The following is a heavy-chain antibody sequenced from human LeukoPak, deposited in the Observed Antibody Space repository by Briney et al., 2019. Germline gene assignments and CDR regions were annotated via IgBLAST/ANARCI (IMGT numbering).Heavy chain of an antibody. Sequence: GGSLRLSCAASGFTFDDYAMHWVRQAPGKGLEWVSGISWNSGSIGYADSVKGRFTISRGNAKNSLYLQMNSLRAEDTALYYCAKDMVSEGCRRGAFDIWGQGTMVTVSS. D-gene: IGHD2-15*01. CDR3: AKDMVSEGCRRGAFDI. CDR1: GFTFDDYA. CDR2: ISWNSGSI. J-gene: IGHJ3*02. V-gene: IGHV3-9*01.